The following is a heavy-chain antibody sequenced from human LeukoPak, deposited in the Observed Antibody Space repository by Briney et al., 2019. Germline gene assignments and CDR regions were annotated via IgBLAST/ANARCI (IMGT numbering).Heavy chain of an antibody. CDR3: ARDPTYYYDSSDYYLGNNWFDP. CDR1: GYTFTSFD. V-gene: IGHV1-2*02. Sequence: ASVKVSCKASGYTFTSFDINRVRQATGQGLELMGWTNPNSGGTNYAQEFHGRVTMTRDTSISTAYMELSRLRSDDTAVYYCARDPTYYYDSSDYYLGNNWFDPWGQGTLVTVSS. D-gene: IGHD3-22*01. CDR2: TNPNSGGT. J-gene: IGHJ5*02.